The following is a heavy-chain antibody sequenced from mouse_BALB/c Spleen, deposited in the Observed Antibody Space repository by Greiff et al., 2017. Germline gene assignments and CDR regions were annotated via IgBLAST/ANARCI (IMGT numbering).Heavy chain of an antibody. CDR2: IWSGGST. CDR3: ARKVRPGAMDY. Sequence: QVQLKESGPGLVAPSQSLSITCTVSGFSLTGYGVNWVRQPPGKGLEWLGVIWSGGSTDYNAAFISRLSISKDNSKSQVFFKMNSLQANDTAIYYCARKVRPGAMDYWGQGTSVTVSS. CDR1: GFSLTGYG. V-gene: IGHV2-2*02. J-gene: IGHJ4*01. D-gene: IGHD2-14*01.